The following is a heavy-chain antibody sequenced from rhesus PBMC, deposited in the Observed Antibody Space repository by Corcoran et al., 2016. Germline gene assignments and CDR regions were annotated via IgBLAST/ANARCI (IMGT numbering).Heavy chain of an antibody. CDR3: ARARGLARYFDL. J-gene: IGHJ2*01. CDR2: IYCSRGST. V-gene: IGHV4-76*01. D-gene: IGHD4-4*01. CDR1: GGSIRSGYD. Sequence: QVQLQESGPGVVKPSETLSLTCEVSGGSIRSGYDWSWIRPPPGKGLEWIGYIYCSRGSTNYNPSLKNRVTISKDASKNQFSLKLSSVTAADTAVYYCARARGLARYFDLWGPGTPITISS.